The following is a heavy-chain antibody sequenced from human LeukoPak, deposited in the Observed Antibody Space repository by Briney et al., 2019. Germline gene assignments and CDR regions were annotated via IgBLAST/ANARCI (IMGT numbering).Heavy chain of an antibody. CDR1: GFTFSSYA. Sequence: GGSLRLSCAASGFTFSSYAMSWVRQAPGKGLEWVSGISGNGGSTYYADSVKGRFTISRDNSKNTLYLQMNSLRAEDTAVYYCAKDVGGYFDWFSFGYWGQGTLVTVSS. V-gene: IGHV3-23*01. CDR3: AKDVGGYFDWFSFGY. CDR2: ISGNGGST. D-gene: IGHD3-9*01. J-gene: IGHJ4*02.